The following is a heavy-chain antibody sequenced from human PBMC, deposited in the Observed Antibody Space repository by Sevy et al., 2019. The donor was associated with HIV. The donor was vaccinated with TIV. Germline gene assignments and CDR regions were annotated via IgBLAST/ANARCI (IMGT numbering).Heavy chain of an antibody. Sequence: GGSLRLSCAASGFTFSSYAMSWVRQAPGKGLEWVSAISGSGGSTYYADSVKGRFTISRDNSKNTLDLLMNSLRVEDTAVYYCARGVGGSFAGFDVWGQGTMVTVSS. V-gene: IGHV3-23*01. D-gene: IGHD3-16*01. CDR3: ARGVGGSFAGFDV. CDR2: ISGSGGST. CDR1: GFTFSSYA. J-gene: IGHJ3*01.